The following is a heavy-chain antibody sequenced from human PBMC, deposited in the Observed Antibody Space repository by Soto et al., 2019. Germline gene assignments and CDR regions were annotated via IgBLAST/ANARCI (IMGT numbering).Heavy chain of an antibody. Sequence: GGSLRLSCAASGFTFSSYGMHWVRQAPGKGLEWVAVIWYDGSNKYYADSVKGRFTISRDNSKNTLYLQMNSLRAEDTAVYYCARGIRGFLYYYYGMDVWGQGTTVTVSS. D-gene: IGHD3-10*01. V-gene: IGHV3-33*01. CDR1: GFTFSSYG. CDR3: ARGIRGFLYYYYGMDV. CDR2: IWYDGSNK. J-gene: IGHJ6*02.